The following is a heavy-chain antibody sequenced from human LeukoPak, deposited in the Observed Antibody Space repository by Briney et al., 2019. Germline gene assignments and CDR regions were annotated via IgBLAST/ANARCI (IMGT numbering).Heavy chain of an antibody. CDR3: ATVLENYDILTGFDY. V-gene: IGHV1-24*01. J-gene: IGHJ4*02. CDR2: FDPEDGET. D-gene: IGHD3-9*01. CDR1: GYTLTELS. Sequence: ASVKVSCKVSGYTLTELSMHWVRQAPGKGLEWMGGFDPEDGETIYAQKFQGRVTMTEDTSTDTAYMELSSLRSEDTAVYYCATVLENYDILTGFDYWGQGTLVTVSS.